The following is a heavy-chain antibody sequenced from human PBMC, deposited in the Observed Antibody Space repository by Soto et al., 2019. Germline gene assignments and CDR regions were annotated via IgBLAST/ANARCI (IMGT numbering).Heavy chain of an antibody. CDR2: ISKDGSVI. V-gene: IGHV3-30-3*01. CDR3: ARSRSGAVPDSLGF. Sequence: ESGGGVVQPGGSLRLSCAASGFSFSRFAIHWVRQAPGKGLEWVAVISKDGSVIYYADSVKGRFTISRDNSKSSLFLQVNSLTSEDTAVYHCARSRSGAVPDSLGFWGQGTLVTVPS. D-gene: IGHD3-10*01. J-gene: IGHJ4*02. CDR1: GFSFSRFA.